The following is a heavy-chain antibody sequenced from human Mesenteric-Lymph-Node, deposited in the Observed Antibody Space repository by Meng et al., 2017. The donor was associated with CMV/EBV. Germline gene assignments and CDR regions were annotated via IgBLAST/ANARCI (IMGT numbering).Heavy chain of an antibody. D-gene: IGHD1-26*01. CDR1: GYTFTSYG. Sequence: ASVKVSCKASGYTFTSYGISGVRQAPGQGLEGMGIIKTNGGSTNYAQKFQGRVAMTSDTSTNTVYMELSSLGSDDTAVYYCARVQGGWELRGHDYWGQGTLVTVSS. V-gene: IGHV1-46*01. CDR3: ARVQGGWELRGHDY. J-gene: IGHJ4*02. CDR2: IKTNGGST.